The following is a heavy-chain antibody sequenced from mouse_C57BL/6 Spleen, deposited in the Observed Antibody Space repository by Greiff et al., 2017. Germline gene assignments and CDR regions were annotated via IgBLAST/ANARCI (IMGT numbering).Heavy chain of an antibody. CDR1: GYTFTSYW. V-gene: IGHV1-59*01. D-gene: IGHD2-4*01. Sequence: VQLQQPGAELVRPGTSVKLSCKASGYTFTSYWMHWVKQRPGQGLEWIGVIDPSDSYTNYNQKFKGKATLTVDTSSSTAYMQLSSLTSEDSAVYYCARDGYDYDGFAYWGQGTLVTGSA. CDR3: ARDGYDYDGFAY. CDR2: IDPSDSYT. J-gene: IGHJ3*01.